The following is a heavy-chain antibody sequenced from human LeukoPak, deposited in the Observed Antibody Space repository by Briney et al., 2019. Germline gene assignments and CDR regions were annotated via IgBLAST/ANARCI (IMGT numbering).Heavy chain of an antibody. V-gene: IGHV3-23*01. D-gene: IGHD1-7*01. CDR2: ITYNGAAT. CDR3: AKDGLYFDGSTHIYYFDS. Sequence: GGSLRLSCAASGFSFGGYAMTWVRQAPGKGLEWVSSITYNGAATYYLDSVKARFTISRDNSRSTLYLQMDSLTVEDTALYYCAKDGLYFDGSTHIYYFDSWGQGTLVAVSS. CDR1: GFSFGGYA. J-gene: IGHJ4*02.